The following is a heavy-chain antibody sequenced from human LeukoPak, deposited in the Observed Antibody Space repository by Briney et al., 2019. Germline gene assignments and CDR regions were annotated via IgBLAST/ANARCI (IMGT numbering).Heavy chain of an antibody. D-gene: IGHD6-6*01. CDR3: ATYRSALSYGMDV. CDR1: GDSVSSGTHY. CDR2: VATSGSI. V-gene: IGHV4-61*02. Sequence: SQTLSLTCTVYGDSVSSGTHYWSWVRQPAGNRLEWIGRVATSGSISYNPSLTSRVTISVDTSKNHFSLRLNSVTATDTAVYYCATYRSALSYGMDVWGRGTTVTVS. J-gene: IGHJ6*02.